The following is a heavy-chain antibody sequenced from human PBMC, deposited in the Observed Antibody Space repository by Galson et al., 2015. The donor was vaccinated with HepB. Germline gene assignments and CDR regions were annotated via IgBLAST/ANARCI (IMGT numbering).Heavy chain of an antibody. CDR3: AKDHSSGWHTVSGAIDY. CDR2: ISGSGGST. J-gene: IGHJ4*02. Sequence: SLRLSCAAPGFTFSSYAMIWVRQAPGKGLEWVSGISGSGGSTYYADSVKGRLTISRDNSKNTLYLQMNSLRAEDTALYYCAKDHSSGWHTVSGAIDYWGQGTLVTVSS. V-gene: IGHV3-23*01. CDR1: GFTFSSYA. D-gene: IGHD6-19*01.